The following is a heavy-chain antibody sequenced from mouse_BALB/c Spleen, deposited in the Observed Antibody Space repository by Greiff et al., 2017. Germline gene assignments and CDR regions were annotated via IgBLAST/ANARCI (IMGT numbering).Heavy chain of an antibody. Sequence: VHVKQSGAELVKPGASVKLSCTASGFNIKDTYMHWVKQRPEQGLEWIGRIDPANGNTKYDPKFQGKATITADTSSNTAYLQLSSLTSEDTAVYYCARGAHYFDYWGQGTTLTVSS. V-gene: IGHV14-3*02. D-gene: IGHD3-1*01. CDR2: IDPANGNT. CDR1: GFNIKDTY. J-gene: IGHJ2*01. CDR3: ARGAHYFDY.